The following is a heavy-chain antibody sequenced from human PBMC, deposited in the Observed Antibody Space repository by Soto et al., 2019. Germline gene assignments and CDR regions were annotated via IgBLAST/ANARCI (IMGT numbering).Heavy chain of an antibody. D-gene: IGHD2-2*02. V-gene: IGHV3-30*09. J-gene: IGHJ6*01. CDR1: GFPFSSYT. CDR3: AREYTAWPLAYGLDV. Sequence: GGSLRFSCTASGFPFSSYTMHWLRRAPGKGLEWVGIISFDGSSKYYADWLKGRIVISRDNSKDSLYLQMDTLRPDDTAVYYCAREYTAWPLAYGLDVWGQGTTVTVSS. CDR2: ISFDGSSK.